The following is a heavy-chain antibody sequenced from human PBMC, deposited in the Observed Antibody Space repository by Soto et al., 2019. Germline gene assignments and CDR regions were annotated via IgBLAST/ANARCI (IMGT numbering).Heavy chain of an antibody. V-gene: IGHV3-23*01. D-gene: IGHD6-19*01. Sequence: EVQLLESGGGLVQPGGSLRLSCAASGFTFSTYTMSWVRQAPGKGMECVSAISGTGGSSSYTDSVKGRFTISRDNSKNTLSLQMDSLRAEDTARYYCAKRAVAGRKWYFDLWGRGTLVTVSS. CDR3: AKRAVAGRKWYFDL. CDR2: ISGTGGSS. CDR1: GFTFSTYT. J-gene: IGHJ2*01.